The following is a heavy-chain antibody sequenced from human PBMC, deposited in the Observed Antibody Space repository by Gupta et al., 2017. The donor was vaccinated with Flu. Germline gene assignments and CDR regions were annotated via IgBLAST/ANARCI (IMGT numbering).Heavy chain of an antibody. CDR2: IYYSGRT. Sequence: GGSIRGSRYYWGWRRKAPGKGLEWNGSIYYSGRTYHKEDLKSRVTISVDTSKNQFSLKMTTGTAAEAAVYYWGRTEAGDLYTGFDYWGQGTLVTVSS. CDR3: GRTEAGDLYTGFDY. V-gene: IGHV4-39*01. J-gene: IGHJ4*02. D-gene: IGHD3-16*02. CDR1: GGSIRGSRYY.